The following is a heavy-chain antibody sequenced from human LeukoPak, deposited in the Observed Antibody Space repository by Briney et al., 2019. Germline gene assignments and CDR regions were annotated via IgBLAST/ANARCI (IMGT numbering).Heavy chain of an antibody. D-gene: IGHD3-22*01. J-gene: IGHJ4*02. CDR1: GFTFSSYG. CDR3: AIPYYYDRSGSGVNHFDY. Sequence: PGRSLRLSCAASGFTFSSYGIHWVRQAPGKGLEWVAVISYDGSRKYYADSVKGRFTISRDNSKNTLYLQMNSLRAEDTAVYYCAIPYYYDRSGSGVNHFDYWGQGTLVTVSS. CDR2: ISYDGSRK. V-gene: IGHV3-30*03.